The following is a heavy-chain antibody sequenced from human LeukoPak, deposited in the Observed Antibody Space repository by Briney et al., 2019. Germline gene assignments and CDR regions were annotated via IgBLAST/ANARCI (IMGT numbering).Heavy chain of an antibody. Sequence: GGSLRLSCAASGFTFSNYWMHWFRKAPGKGRVWVSRINSDGSSTSYADSVKGRFTISRDNAKNTLYLQMNSLRAEDTAVYYCARVSSGSYFGYYYYYMDVWGKGTTVTVSS. CDR3: ARVSSGSYFGYYYYYMDV. CDR1: GFTFSNYW. CDR2: INSDGSST. V-gene: IGHV3-74*01. D-gene: IGHD1-26*01. J-gene: IGHJ6*03.